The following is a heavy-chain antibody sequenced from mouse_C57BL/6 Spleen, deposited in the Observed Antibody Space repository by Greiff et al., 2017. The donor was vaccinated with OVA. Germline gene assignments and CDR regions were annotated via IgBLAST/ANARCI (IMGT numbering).Heavy chain of an antibody. D-gene: IGHD2-4*01. J-gene: IGHJ4*01. Sequence: VQLQQPGAELVKPGASVKLSCKASGYTFTSYWMHWVKQRPGQGLEWIGMIHPNSGSTNYNEKFKSKATLTVDKSSSTAYMQLSSLTSEDSAVYYCATHGPYDYAHAMDYWGQGTSVTVSS. CDR3: ATHGPYDYAHAMDY. CDR1: GYTFTSYW. CDR2: IHPNSGST. V-gene: IGHV1-64*01.